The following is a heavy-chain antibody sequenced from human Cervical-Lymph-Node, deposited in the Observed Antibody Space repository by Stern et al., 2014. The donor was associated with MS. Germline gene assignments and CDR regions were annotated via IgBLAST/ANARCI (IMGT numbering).Heavy chain of an antibody. CDR2: VNPSGGGT. D-gene: IGHD6-6*01. CDR3: ARRGSSGFSYGFDV. CDR1: GYTFTRNY. J-gene: IGHJ6*02. Sequence: MQLVESGAEVKKPGASVKVSCKASGYTFTRNYVHWVRQAPGQGLEWMGTVNPSGGGTSYAQTLQGRVTMTRDTSTNTAYMELSSLRFEDTAVYYCARRGSSGFSYGFDVWGQGTTVTVSS. V-gene: IGHV1-46*04.